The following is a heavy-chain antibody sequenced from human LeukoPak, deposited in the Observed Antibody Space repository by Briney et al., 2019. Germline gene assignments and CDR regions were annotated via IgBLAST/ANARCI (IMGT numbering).Heavy chain of an antibody. J-gene: IGHJ6*02. CDR1: GYTFTSYG. Sequence: ASVTVSCKASGYTFTSYGISWVRQAPGQGLEWMGWISAYNGNTNYAQKLQGRVTMTTDTSTSTAYMELRSLRSDHTAVYYCAAPAPHPRYCSGGSCYSGMDVWGQGTTVTVSS. CDR2: ISAYNGNT. V-gene: IGHV1-18*01. CDR3: AAPAPHPRYCSGGSCYSGMDV. D-gene: IGHD2-15*01.